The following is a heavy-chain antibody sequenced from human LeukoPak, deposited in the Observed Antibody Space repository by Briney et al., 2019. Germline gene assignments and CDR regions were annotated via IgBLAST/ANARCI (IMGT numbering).Heavy chain of an antibody. D-gene: IGHD3-22*01. CDR2: ISGSGGST. V-gene: IGHV3-23*01. Sequence: PGGSLRLSCAASGFTFSSYAMSWVRQAPGKGLEWVSAISGSGGSTYYADSVKGRFTISRDNSKNTLYLQMNSLRAEDTAVYYCATYYDSSGYYPSVFDYWGQGTLVTVSS. CDR3: ATYYDSSGYYPSVFDY. J-gene: IGHJ4*02. CDR1: GFTFSSYA.